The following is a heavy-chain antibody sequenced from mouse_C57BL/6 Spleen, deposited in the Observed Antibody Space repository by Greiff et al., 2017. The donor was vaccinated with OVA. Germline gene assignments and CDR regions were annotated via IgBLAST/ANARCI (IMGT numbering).Heavy chain of an antibody. J-gene: IGHJ2*01. V-gene: IGHV1-22*01. CDR3: SREEYYSDLDY. CDR2: INPNNGGT. CDR1: GYTFTDYY. D-gene: IGHD2-12*01. Sequence: VQLQQSGPELVKPGASVKLSCTASGYTFTDYYMHWVKQSPGKSLEWIGYINPNNGGTSYNQKFKGKATLTVHKSSSTAYMEHRSLTSEDSAVYYYSREEYYSDLDYWGQGTTLTVSS.